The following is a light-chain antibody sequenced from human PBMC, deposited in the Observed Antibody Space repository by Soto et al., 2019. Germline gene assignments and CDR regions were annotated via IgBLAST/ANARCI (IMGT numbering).Light chain of an antibody. CDR1: QHITND. CDR2: LAS. J-gene: IGKJ2*01. Sequence: DIQMTQSPSSLSASVGDTVTITCRASQHITNDCAWYQQKAGRAPKCLILLASRLQTGVPSRFSGSGSGTEFTLTISSLQPEDFATYYCLTHNGYPPVFGQGTKVEIK. CDR3: LTHNGYPPV. V-gene: IGKV1-17*01.